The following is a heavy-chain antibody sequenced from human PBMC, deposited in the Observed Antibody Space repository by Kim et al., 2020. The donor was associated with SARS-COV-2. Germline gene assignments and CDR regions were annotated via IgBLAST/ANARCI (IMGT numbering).Heavy chain of an antibody. CDR2: IYYSGST. J-gene: IGHJ6*02. V-gene: IGHV4-59*01. CDR1: GGSISSYY. Sequence: SETLSLTCTVSGGSISSYYWSWIRQPPGKGLEWIGYIYYSGSTNYNPSLKSRVTISVDTSKNQFSLKLSSVTAADTAVYYCARGTGTTNHYGMDVWGQGTTVTVSS. CDR3: ARGTGTTNHYGMDV. D-gene: IGHD1-7*01.